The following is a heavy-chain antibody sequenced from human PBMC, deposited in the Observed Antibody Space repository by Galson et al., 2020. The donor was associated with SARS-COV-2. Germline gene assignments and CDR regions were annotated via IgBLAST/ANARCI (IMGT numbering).Heavy chain of an antibody. CDR2: ISYDGSNK. V-gene: IGHV3-30*18. D-gene: IGHD3-3*01. Sequence: GGSLRLSCAASGFTFSSYGMHWVRQAPGKGLEWVAVISYDGSNKYYADSVKGRFTISRDNSKNTLYLQMNSLRAEDTAVYYCAKDERFLEWLFLIDYWGQGTLVTVSS. CDR1: GFTFSSYG. CDR3: AKDERFLEWLFLIDY. J-gene: IGHJ4*02.